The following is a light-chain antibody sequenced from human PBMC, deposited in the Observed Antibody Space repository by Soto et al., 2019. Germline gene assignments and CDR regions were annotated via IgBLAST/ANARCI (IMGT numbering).Light chain of an antibody. V-gene: IGLV2-14*01. CDR1: SRDVGGYNY. Sequence: QSALTQPASVSGSPGQPITISCTGTSRDVGGYNYVSWYQQHPGKAPKLMIYDVTNRPSGVSNRFSGSKSGNTASLTISGLQAEDEADYYCSSYTSSSTPLVFGGGTKLTVL. CDR3: SSYTSSSTPLV. J-gene: IGLJ3*02. CDR2: DVT.